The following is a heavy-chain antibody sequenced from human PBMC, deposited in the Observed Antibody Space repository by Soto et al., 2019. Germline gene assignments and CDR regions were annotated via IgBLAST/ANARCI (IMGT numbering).Heavy chain of an antibody. CDR1: GFSLSTSGVG. CDR2: IYLDDDK. Sequence: QITLKESGPPLVKPTQTLTLTCTFSGFSLSTSGVGVGWIRQPPGKALEWLALIYLDDDKRYSPSLKSRLTITKDTSKTQVLCKMSNKDPVDTDTYYCSHRSQCSGSHRFDYWGQGTLVTVSS. V-gene: IGHV2-5*02. J-gene: IGHJ4*02. CDR3: SHRSQCSGSHRFDY. D-gene: IGHD3-10*02.